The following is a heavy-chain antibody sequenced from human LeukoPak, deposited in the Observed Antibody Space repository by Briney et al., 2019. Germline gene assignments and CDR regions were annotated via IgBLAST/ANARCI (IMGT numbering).Heavy chain of an antibody. V-gene: IGHV3-21*01. D-gene: IGHD3-16*01. CDR1: RFTFSSST. CDR2: ISSSSSYI. J-gene: IGHJ4*02. Sequence: PGGSLRLSCAASRFTFSSSTMNWVRQAPGKGLEWVSSISSSSSYIYYADSVKGRFTISRDNAKNSLYLQMNSLRAEDTAVYYCARDWNGIMITLGGVLGYWGQGTLVTVSS. CDR3: ARDWNGIMITLGGVLGY.